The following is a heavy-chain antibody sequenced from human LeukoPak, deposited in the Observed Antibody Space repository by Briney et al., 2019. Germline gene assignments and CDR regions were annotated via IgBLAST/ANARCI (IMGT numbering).Heavy chain of an antibody. D-gene: IGHD3-22*01. J-gene: IGHJ3*02. CDR2: INPNSGGT. Sequence: ASVKVSCKTSGYTFTGYYIYWVRQAPGQGLEWVGWINPNSGGTNYAQKFQGRVTMTRDTSISTAYMELSRLRSDDTAVYYCARDLAYDSSGYYDRDAFDIWGQGTMVTVSS. CDR1: GYTFTGYY. CDR3: ARDLAYDSSGYYDRDAFDI. V-gene: IGHV1-2*02.